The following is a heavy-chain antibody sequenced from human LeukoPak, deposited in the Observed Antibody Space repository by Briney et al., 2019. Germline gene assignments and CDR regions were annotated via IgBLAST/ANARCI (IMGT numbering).Heavy chain of an antibody. V-gene: IGHV3-21*01. CDR2: ITGSSSYI. D-gene: IGHD3-16*01. Sequence: GGSLRLSCAASGFTFSSYGMHWVRQAPGGGLEWVSSITGSSSYIYYADSVKGRFTISRDNANNSLYLQMNSLRAEDTAVYYCTRDLLGYAFDCWGQGTLVTVSS. J-gene: IGHJ4*02. CDR3: TRDLLGYAFDC. CDR1: GFTFSSYG.